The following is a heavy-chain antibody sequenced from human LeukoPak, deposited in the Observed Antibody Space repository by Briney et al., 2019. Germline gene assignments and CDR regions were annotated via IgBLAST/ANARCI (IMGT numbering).Heavy chain of an antibody. Sequence: SETLSLTRTVSGGSMRNYYWSWIRQPPGHGLEWIGYIYYSGTTDYNPSLKSRVTISVDTSKNQFSLRLRSVTAADTAVYYCARDRRINTDSSFLTTGVFDSWGQGTLVTVSS. V-gene: IGHV4-59*01. CDR1: GGSMRNYY. CDR2: IYYSGTT. D-gene: IGHD4-11*01. CDR3: ARDRRINTDSSFLTTGVFDS. J-gene: IGHJ4*02.